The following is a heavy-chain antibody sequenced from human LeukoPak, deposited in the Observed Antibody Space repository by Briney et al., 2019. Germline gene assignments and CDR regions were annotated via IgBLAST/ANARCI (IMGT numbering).Heavy chain of an antibody. CDR1: GRYISSGGYY. CDR3: ARASMVRGLDFDY. D-gene: IGHD3-10*01. J-gene: IGHJ4*02. CDR2: IYYSGSL. Sequence: SEPLSLTHTLSGRYISSGGYYWSWIRPHPGKRLEWIGYIYYSGSLYYNPSLKTRVPISVDMSKNQFSLKLSSVTAADAAVDDCARASMVRGLDFDYWGQGTLVTVSS. V-gene: IGHV4-31*03.